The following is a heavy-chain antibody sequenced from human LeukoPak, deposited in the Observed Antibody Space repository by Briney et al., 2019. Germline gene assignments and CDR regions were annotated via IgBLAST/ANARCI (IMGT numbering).Heavy chain of an antibody. CDR2: IRSKANSYAT. CDR3: TRNPPRDYYDSSGYYYFDY. Sequence: GGSLRLSYAASGFTFSGSAMHWVRQASGKGLEWVGRIRSKANSYATAYAASVKGRFTISRDDSKNTAYLQMNSLKTEDTAVYYCTRNPPRDYYDSSGYYYFDYWGQGTLVTVSS. CDR1: GFTFSGSA. V-gene: IGHV3-73*01. D-gene: IGHD3-22*01. J-gene: IGHJ4*02.